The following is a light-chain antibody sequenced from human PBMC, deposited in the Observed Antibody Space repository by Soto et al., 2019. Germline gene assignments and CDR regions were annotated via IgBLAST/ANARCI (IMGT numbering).Light chain of an antibody. J-gene: IGKJ3*01. CDR3: QQVNSYPPLT. CDR2: GIS. Sequence: EIVLTQSPGTLSLSPGERATLSCRASQSVSSSYLAWYQQKPGQAPRLLMYGISRRATGIPDRFSGSGSGTDFTLTISSLQPEDFATYYCQQVNSYPPLTFGPGTKVDIK. V-gene: IGKV3-20*01. CDR1: QSVSSSY.